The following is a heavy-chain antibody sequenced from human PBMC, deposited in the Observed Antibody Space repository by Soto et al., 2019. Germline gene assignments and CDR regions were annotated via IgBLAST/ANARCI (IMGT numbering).Heavy chain of an antibody. CDR2: ISWNSGSV. CDR3: VIGYGAPYYDPGSE. J-gene: IGHJ4*01. Sequence: EVQVVESGGGLVQPGRSLRLSCAASGFTYDDYAMHWVRQAPGKGLEWVSGISWNSGSVGYADSVQGRFTISRDNGQNCVYLQMICMSAEDAAFYFCVIGYGAPYYDPGSEWGHGTLVT. CDR1: GFTYDDYA. D-gene: IGHD3-10*01. V-gene: IGHV3-9*01.